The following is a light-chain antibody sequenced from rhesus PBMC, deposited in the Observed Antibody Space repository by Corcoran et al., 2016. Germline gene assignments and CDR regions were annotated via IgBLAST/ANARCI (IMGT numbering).Light chain of an antibody. CDR2: DAS. CDR1: QGISSY. Sequence: DIQMTQSPSSLSASVGDTVTITCRASQGISSYLNWFQQKPGKAPKLLIYDASSLESGVPSRFSGSGFGTDFTLTISSLQPEDFAAYYCLQHNSYPLTFGGGTKVEIK. J-gene: IGKJ4*01. V-gene: IGKV1-28*03. CDR3: LQHNSYPLT.